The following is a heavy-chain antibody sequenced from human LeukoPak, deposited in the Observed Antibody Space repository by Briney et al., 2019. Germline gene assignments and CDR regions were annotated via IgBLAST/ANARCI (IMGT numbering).Heavy chain of an antibody. J-gene: IGHJ4*02. V-gene: IGHV3-33*01. Sequence: GGSLRLSCAASGFTFSSYGMHWVRRAPGKGLEWVAVIWYDGSNKYYADSVKGRFTISRDNSKNTLYLQMNSLRAEDTAVYYCAREKSAVAGYYFDYWGQGTLVTVSS. CDR2: IWYDGSNK. CDR1: GFTFSSYG. CDR3: AREKSAVAGYYFDY. D-gene: IGHD6-19*01.